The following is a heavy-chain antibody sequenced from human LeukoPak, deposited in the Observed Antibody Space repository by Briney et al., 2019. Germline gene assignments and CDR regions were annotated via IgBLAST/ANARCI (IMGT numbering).Heavy chain of an antibody. Sequence: GGSLRLSCAASGFTFSSYWMTWVRQAPGKGLEWVANIKQDGSEKYYVDSVKGRFTIFRDNAKNSLYLQMNSLRAEDTAVYYCTTYYYDSSGYYYPYYFDYWGQGTLVTVSS. D-gene: IGHD3-22*01. CDR1: GFTFSSYW. CDR2: IKQDGSEK. J-gene: IGHJ4*02. V-gene: IGHV3-7*01. CDR3: TTYYYDSSGYYYPYYFDY.